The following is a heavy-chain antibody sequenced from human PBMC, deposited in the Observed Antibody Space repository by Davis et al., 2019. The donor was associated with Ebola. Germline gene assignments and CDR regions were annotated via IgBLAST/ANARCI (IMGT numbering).Heavy chain of an antibody. Sequence: GESLKISCKGSGYIFPKYWIAWVRQMPGRGLEWLGIIYPGDSYTRYDPSFQGQVTISADKTISTAYLQWSSLRASDTAMYYCARPSGSYYGGIYFDYWGQGTLVTVSS. J-gene: IGHJ4*02. V-gene: IGHV5-51*01. CDR2: IYPGDSYT. CDR3: ARPSGSYYGGIYFDY. CDR1: GYIFPKYW. D-gene: IGHD1-26*01.